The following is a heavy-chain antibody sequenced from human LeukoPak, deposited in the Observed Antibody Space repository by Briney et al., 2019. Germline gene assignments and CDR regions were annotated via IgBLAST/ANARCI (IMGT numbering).Heavy chain of an antibody. V-gene: IGHV3-23*01. CDR1: GFTFSSYA. CDR3: ARPRGYSYGGGFDY. Sequence: VGSLRLSCAASGFTFSSYAMSWVRQAPGKGLEWVSVISGSGGSTYYADSVKGRFTISRDNSKNTLYLQMNSLRAEDTATYYCARPRGYSYGGGFDYWGQGTLVTVSS. J-gene: IGHJ4*02. CDR2: ISGSGGST. D-gene: IGHD5-18*01.